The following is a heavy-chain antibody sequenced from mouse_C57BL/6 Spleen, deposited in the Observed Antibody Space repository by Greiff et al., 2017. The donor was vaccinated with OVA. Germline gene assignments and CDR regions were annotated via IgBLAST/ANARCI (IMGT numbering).Heavy chain of an antibody. J-gene: IGHJ2*01. Sequence: EVKVVESGGGLVKPGGSLKLSCAASGFTFSSYAMSWVRQTPEKRLEWVATISDGGSYTYYPDNVKGRFTISRDNAKNNLYLQMSHLKSEDTAMYYCARESKGYYFDYWGQGTTLTVSS. CDR1: GFTFSSYA. CDR3: ARESKGYYFDY. CDR2: ISDGGSYT. V-gene: IGHV5-4*01.